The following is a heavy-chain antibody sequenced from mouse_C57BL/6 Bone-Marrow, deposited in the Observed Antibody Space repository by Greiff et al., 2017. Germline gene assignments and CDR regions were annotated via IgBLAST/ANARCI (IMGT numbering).Heavy chain of an antibody. CDR1: GYTFTSYW. CDR3: ARHDYDGAWFAY. CDR2: IHPNSGST. Sequence: QVQLQQPGAELVKPGASVKLSCKASGYTFTSYWMHWVKQRPGQGLEWIGMIHPNSGSTNYNEKFKSKATLTVDKSSSTAYMQLSSLTSEDSAVYYCARHDYDGAWFAYWGQGTLVTVSA. D-gene: IGHD2-4*01. V-gene: IGHV1-64*01. J-gene: IGHJ3*01.